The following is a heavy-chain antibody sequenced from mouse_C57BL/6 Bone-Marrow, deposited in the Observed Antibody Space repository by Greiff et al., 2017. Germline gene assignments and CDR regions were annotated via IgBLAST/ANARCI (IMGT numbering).Heavy chain of an antibody. V-gene: IGHV1-55*01. CDR2: IYPGSGST. J-gene: IGHJ4*01. D-gene: IGHD1-1*01. Sequence: QVQLQQPGAELVKPGASVKMSCKASGSTFTSYWITWVKQRPGQGLEWIRDIYPGSGSTNYNEKFKSKATLTVDTSSSTAYMQLSRLTSEDSAVYYGAIVLRPRYAMDYGGQGTSVTVSS. CDR3: AIVLRPRYAMDY. CDR1: GSTFTSYW.